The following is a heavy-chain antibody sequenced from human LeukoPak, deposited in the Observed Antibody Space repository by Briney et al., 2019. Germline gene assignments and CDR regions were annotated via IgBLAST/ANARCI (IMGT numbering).Heavy chain of an antibody. CDR3: AKGKVGATTIFDY. D-gene: IGHD1-26*01. V-gene: IGHV3-33*06. CDR1: GFTFSSYG. J-gene: IGHJ4*01. Sequence: PGGSLRLSCAASGFTFSSYGMHWVRQAPGKGLEWVAVIWYDGSNKYYADSVKGRFTISRDNSKNTLYLQMNSLRAEDTAVYYCAKGKVGATTIFDYWGQEPWSPSPQ. CDR2: IWYDGSNK.